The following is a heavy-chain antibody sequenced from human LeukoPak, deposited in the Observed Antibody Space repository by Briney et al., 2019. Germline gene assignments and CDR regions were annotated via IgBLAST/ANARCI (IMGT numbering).Heavy chain of an antibody. V-gene: IGHV1-69*04. Sequence: SVKVSCEASGGTFSSYAISWVRQAPGQGLEWMGRIIPILGIANYAQKFQGRVTITADKSTSTAYMELSSLRSEDTAVYYCASSTRTFYYGMDVWGQGTTVTVSS. CDR3: ASSTRTFYYGMDV. J-gene: IGHJ6*02. CDR1: GGTFSSYA. CDR2: IIPILGIA. D-gene: IGHD2-2*01.